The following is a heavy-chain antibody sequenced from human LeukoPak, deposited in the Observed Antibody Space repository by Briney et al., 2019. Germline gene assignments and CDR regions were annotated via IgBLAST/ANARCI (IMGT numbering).Heavy chain of an antibody. D-gene: IGHD3-16*01. J-gene: IGHJ4*02. V-gene: IGHV1-8*01. Sequence: ASVKVSCKASGYTFTSYDINWVRQATGQGLEWMGWMNPNSGNTGYAQKFQGRVTMTRNTSISTAYMELSSLRSEDTAVYYCARGVATRLWGVGNSRGPRGPYFDYWGQGTVVTVSS. CDR1: GYTFTSYD. CDR2: MNPNSGNT. CDR3: ARGVATRLWGVGNSRGPRGPYFDY.